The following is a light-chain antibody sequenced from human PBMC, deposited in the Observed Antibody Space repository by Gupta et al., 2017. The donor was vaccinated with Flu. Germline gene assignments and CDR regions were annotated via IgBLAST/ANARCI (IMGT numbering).Light chain of an antibody. Sequence: QRVTISCSGSNSNIGSSPVNWYQQLPGTAPKLLSYSNNERPSGVPDRVSGSKYGTSESLVISGLQSEDEAYYDCEAWDDSLKGVFGGGTKLTVL. J-gene: IGLJ3*02. CDR3: EAWDDSLKGV. V-gene: IGLV1-44*01. CDR1: NSNIGSSP. CDR2: SNN.